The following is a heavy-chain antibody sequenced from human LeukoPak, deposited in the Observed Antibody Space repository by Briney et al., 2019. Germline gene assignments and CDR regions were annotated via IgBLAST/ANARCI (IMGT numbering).Heavy chain of an antibody. CDR3: ARGSEYSSSSAAFDI. Sequence: ASVKVSCKASGGTFSSYAISWVRQAPGQGLEWMGRIIPILGIANYAQKFQGRVTITADKSTSTAYMELSSLRSEDTAVYYCARGSEYSSSSAAFDIRGQGTMVTVSS. CDR1: GGTFSSYA. D-gene: IGHD6-6*01. V-gene: IGHV1-69*04. J-gene: IGHJ3*02. CDR2: IIPILGIA.